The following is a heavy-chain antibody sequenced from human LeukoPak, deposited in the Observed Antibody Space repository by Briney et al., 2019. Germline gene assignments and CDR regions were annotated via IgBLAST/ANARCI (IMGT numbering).Heavy chain of an antibody. Sequence: GGSLRLSCAASGFTFSSYAMSWVRQAPGKGLEWVSAISGSGGSTYYADSVKGRFTVSRDNSKNTLDLQMNSLRPEDTAVYYCAKARRERWYGDAFDIWGQGTMVTVSS. J-gene: IGHJ3*02. V-gene: IGHV3-23*01. CDR3: AKARRERWYGDAFDI. CDR1: GFTFSSYA. D-gene: IGHD6-13*01. CDR2: ISGSGGST.